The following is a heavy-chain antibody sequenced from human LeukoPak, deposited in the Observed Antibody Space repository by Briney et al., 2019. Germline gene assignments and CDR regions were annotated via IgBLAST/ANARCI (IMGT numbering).Heavy chain of an antibody. V-gene: IGHV3-53*01. CDR2: ISNGGTT. Sequence: GGSLRLSCAASGFTVSSNYMSWVRQAPGKGLEWVSGISNGGTTYYADSVKGRSTISRDNSKNTLYLQMNDLRAEDTAASDCARGGDIVGATRSAFDLWGQGTMVTVSS. J-gene: IGHJ3*01. D-gene: IGHD1-26*01. CDR3: ARGGDIVGATRSAFDL. CDR1: GFTVSSNY.